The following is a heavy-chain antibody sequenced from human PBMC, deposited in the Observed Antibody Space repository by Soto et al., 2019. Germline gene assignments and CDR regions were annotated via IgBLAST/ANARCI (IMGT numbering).Heavy chain of an antibody. CDR2: ISAYNGNT. D-gene: IGHD3-16*01. CDR1: GYTFTSYG. V-gene: IGHV1-18*01. CDR3: AKDPDMITFGGATNWFDP. J-gene: IGHJ5*02. Sequence: ASVKVSCKASGYTFTSYGISWVRQAPGQGLEWMGWISAYNGNTNYAQKLQGRVTMTTDTSTSTAYMELRSLRSDDTAVYYCAKDPDMITFGGATNWFDPWGQGTLVTVS.